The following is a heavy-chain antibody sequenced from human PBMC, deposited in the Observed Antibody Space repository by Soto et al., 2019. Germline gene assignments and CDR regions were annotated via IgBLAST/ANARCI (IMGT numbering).Heavy chain of an antibody. J-gene: IGHJ4*02. CDR1: GGSITSNW. CDR3: ARHIAVSGTRGFDH. CDR2: IFHTGSA. D-gene: IGHD2-21*01. V-gene: IGHV4-4*02. Sequence: QVQLQESGPGLMKPSGTLSLTCAVSGGSITSNWWSWVRQPPGKGLEWIAEIFHTGSANNNPSLMGRLTISMDKSRSHLSLTLNSVTAADTAVYYCARHIAVSGTRGFDHWGQGTLVTVSS.